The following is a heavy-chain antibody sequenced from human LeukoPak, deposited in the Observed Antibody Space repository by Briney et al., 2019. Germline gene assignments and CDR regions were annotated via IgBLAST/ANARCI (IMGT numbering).Heavy chain of an antibody. Sequence: GESLKISCKGSGYSFTSYWIGWVRQMPGKGLEWMGIIYPGDSDTRYSPSFQGQVTISADKSISTAYLQWSSLKASDTAMYYCASNLNGQYYYDSSGYYYLYGGQGTLVTVLS. CDR3: ASNLNGQYYYDSSGYYYLY. CDR2: IYPGDSDT. J-gene: IGHJ4*02. CDR1: GYSFTSYW. D-gene: IGHD3-22*01. V-gene: IGHV5-51*01.